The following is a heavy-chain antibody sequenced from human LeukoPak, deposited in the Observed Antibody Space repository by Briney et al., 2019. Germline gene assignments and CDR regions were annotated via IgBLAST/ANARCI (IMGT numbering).Heavy chain of an antibody. V-gene: IGHV3-30*18. J-gene: IGHJ6*02. D-gene: IGHD6-19*01. Sequence: QPGRSLRLSCAASGFTFSSYGTPWVRQAPGKGLEWVAVISYDGSNKYYADSVKGRFTISRDNSKNTLYLQMNSLRAEDTAVYYCAKAYLEQWLLYGMDVWGQGTTVTVSS. CDR2: ISYDGSNK. CDR1: GFTFSSYG. CDR3: AKAYLEQWLLYGMDV.